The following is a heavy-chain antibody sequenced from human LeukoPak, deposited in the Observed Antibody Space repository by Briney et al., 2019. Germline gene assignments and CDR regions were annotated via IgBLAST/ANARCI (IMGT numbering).Heavy chain of an antibody. CDR3: AKRAYYDSSGYG. CDR2: IGGSVGST. V-gene: IGHV3-23*01. CDR1: GFTFSNYA. J-gene: IGHJ4*02. D-gene: IGHD3-22*01. Sequence: PGGSLRLSCAASGFTFSNYAMSWVRQAPGKGLEWVSVIGGSVGSTYYADSVKGRFTISRDKSKSTVYLQMKSLRAEDTAVYYCAKRAYYDSSGYGWGQGTLVTVSS.